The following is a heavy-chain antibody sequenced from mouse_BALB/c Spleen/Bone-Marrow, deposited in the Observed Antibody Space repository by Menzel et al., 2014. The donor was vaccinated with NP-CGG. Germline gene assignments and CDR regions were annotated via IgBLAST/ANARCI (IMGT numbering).Heavy chain of an antibody. CDR3: TQGY. CDR1: GYTFTSYW. V-gene: IGHV1S22*01. J-gene: IGHJ2*01. Sequence: GSELVRPGASVKLSCKASGYTFTSYWMHWVKQRPGQGLEWIGNIYPGSGSTNYDEKFKSKATLTVVTSSSTAYMQLSSLTSEDSAVYYCTQGYWGQGTTLTVSS. CDR2: IYPGSGST.